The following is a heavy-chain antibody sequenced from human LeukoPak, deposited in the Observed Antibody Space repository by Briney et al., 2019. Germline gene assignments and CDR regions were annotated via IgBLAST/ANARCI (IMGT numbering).Heavy chain of an antibody. D-gene: IGHD3-22*01. CDR1: GITLSNYG. J-gene: IGHJ4*02. CDR2: ISGTGGST. Sequence: RAGGSLRLSCAVSGITLSNYGMSWVRQAPGKGLEWVSAISGTGGSTNYADSVKGRFTISRDNRKNTLYLQMNSLRAEDTAEYLCAKRGVVIRVILVGFHKEAYYFDSWGQGALVTVSS. V-gene: IGHV3-23*01. CDR3: AKRGVVIRVILVGFHKEAYYFDS.